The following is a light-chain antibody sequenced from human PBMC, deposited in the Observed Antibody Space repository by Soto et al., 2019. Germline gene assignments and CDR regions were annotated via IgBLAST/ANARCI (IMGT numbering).Light chain of an antibody. J-gene: IGKJ1*01. CDR3: QQYNTYLS. CDR2: DAS. Sequence: DIQMTQSPSTLSASVGDTVTVTCRASQSVSGWLAWYQQKPGEAPKLLIYDASALESGVPSRFSGSGSGTEFTLTISSLQPDDVATYYCQQYNTYLSFGQGTKVDI. V-gene: IGKV1-5*01. CDR1: QSVSGW.